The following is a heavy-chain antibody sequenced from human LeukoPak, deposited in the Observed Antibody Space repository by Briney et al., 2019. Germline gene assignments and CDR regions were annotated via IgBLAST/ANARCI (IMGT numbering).Heavy chain of an antibody. J-gene: IGHJ4*02. CDR2: ISDSGSTI. CDR3: AREGSSSANSKEFDY. D-gene: IGHD6-6*01. CDR1: GFTFSSYE. V-gene: IGHV3-48*03. Sequence: GGSLRLSCAASGFTFSSYEMNWVRQAPGKGLEWVSYISDSGSTIYYADSVKGRFTISRDNAKNSLYLQMNSLRAGDTAVYYCAREGSSSANSKEFDYWGQGTLVTVSS.